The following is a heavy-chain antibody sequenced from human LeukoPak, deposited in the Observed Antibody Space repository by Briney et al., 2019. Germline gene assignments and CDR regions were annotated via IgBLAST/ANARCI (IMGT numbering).Heavy chain of an antibody. CDR2: INPDGSGK. CDR1: GFTVSSNY. Sequence: GGSLRLSCAASGFTVSSNYMSWVRQAPGKGLEWVANINPDGSGKDYVDSVKGRFTISRENAKNSLYLQMNSLRAEDTAVYYCARHENWNFPYWGQGTLVTVSS. D-gene: IGHD1-7*01. J-gene: IGHJ4*02. V-gene: IGHV3-7*01. CDR3: ARHENWNFPY.